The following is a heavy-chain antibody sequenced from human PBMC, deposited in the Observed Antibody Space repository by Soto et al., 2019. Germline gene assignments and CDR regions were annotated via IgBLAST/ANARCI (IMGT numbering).Heavy chain of an antibody. CDR3: ATRHYYDSSGYPDAFDI. D-gene: IGHD3-22*01. J-gene: IGHJ3*02. Sequence: PGGSLRLSCAASGFTYSTYTMHWVRQAPGKGLEWVAVISYDGNNKFYADSVKGRFTISRDSTKQTLYLQMNSLRPDDTAMYYCATRHYYDSSGYPDAFDIWGQGTMVTVSS. CDR2: ISYDGNNK. V-gene: IGHV3-30-3*01. CDR1: GFTYSTYT.